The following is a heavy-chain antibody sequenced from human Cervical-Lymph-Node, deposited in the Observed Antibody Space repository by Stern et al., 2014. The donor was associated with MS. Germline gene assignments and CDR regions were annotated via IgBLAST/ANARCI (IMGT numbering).Heavy chain of an antibody. CDR3: ARGWDGYKQFDY. CDR2: IYHSGST. Sequence: QVQLQESGPGLVKPSGTLSLTCAVSGGSISSSNWWSWVRQPPGKGLEWIGGIYHSGSTNYNPSLKSRVPISVAKSKNQFSLKLSSVTAADTAVYYCARGWDGYKQFDYWGQGTLVTVSS. CDR1: GGSISSSNW. D-gene: IGHD5-24*01. J-gene: IGHJ4*02. V-gene: IGHV4-4*02.